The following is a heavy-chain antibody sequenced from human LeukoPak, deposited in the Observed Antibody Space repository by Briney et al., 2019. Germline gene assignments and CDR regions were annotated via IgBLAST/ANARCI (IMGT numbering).Heavy chain of an antibody. D-gene: IGHD2-15*01. CDR2: IHHSGNT. Sequence: SETLPLTCSVSGFSISSGYQWGWIRQSPGKGLEWIGTIHHSGNTDYNPSLESRVTTSVDTSKNEFSLKLNFVTAADTAVYYCARDTSSRWYLFDYWGQGTLVTVSS. J-gene: IGHJ4*02. V-gene: IGHV4-38-2*02. CDR3: ARDTSSRWYLFDY. CDR1: GFSISSGYQ.